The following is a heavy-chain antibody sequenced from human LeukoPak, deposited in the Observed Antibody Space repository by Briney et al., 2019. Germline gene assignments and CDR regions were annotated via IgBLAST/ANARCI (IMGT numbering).Heavy chain of an antibody. CDR2: IIPIFGTA. J-gene: IGHJ6*02. CDR3: AREDVVGATGGDYYYYYGMDV. Sequence: ASVKVSCKASGGTFSSYAISWVRQAPGQGLEWMGGIIPIFGTANYAQKFQGRVTITADESTSTAYMELSSLRSEDTAVYYCAREDVVGATGGDYYYYYGMDVWGQGTTVTASS. D-gene: IGHD1-26*01. V-gene: IGHV1-69*13. CDR1: GGTFSSYA.